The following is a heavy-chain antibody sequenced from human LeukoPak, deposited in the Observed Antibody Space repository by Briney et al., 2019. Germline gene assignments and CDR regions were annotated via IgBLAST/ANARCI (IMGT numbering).Heavy chain of an antibody. J-gene: IGHJ4*02. CDR2: IKQDGSEK. D-gene: IGHD3-16*02. V-gene: IGHV3-7*01. CDR1: GFTFSSYW. Sequence: PGGSLRLSCAASGFTFSSYWMSWVRQAPGEGLGWVANIKQDGSEKYYVDSVKGRFTISRENDKNSLFLQMTSLRAEDTAVYYCARVGGRYSPLGYWGQGTVVTVFS. CDR3: ARVGGRYSPLGY.